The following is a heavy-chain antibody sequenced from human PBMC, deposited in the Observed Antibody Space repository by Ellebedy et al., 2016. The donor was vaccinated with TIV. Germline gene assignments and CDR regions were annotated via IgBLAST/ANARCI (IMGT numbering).Heavy chain of an antibody. Sequence: GESLKISCAASGFTFSDYGMHWVRQAPGKGLEWVAVVWHDGNNKHYADSDSVKGRFTISRDNSKNTLYLQMNSLRTEDTAVYYCASRAWLDEWGQGTLVAVSS. V-gene: IGHV3-33*01. CDR2: VWHDGNNK. CDR3: ASRAWLDE. CDR1: GFTFSDYG. J-gene: IGHJ4*02.